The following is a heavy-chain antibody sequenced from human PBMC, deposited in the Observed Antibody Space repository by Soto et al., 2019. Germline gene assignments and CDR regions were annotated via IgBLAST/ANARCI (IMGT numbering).Heavy chain of an antibody. CDR3: ACLYYYYYMDG. V-gene: IGHV4-31*01. J-gene: IGHJ6*03. CDR1: GGSISSGGYY. CDR2: IYYSGST. Sequence: LSLTCTVSGGSISSGGYYWSWIRQHPGKGLEWIGYIYYSGSTYYNPSLKSQVTISVDTSKNHFSLKLSSVTVADTAVYYCACLYYYYYMDGWGKGTTVTVSS.